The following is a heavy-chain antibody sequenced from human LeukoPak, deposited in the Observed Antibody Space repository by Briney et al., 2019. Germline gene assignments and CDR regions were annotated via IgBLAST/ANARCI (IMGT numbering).Heavy chain of an antibody. D-gene: IGHD2-15*01. V-gene: IGHV1-8*01. CDR1: GYTFTSYD. CDR2: MNPNSGNT. CDR3: ARGPYCSGGSCYFNWFDP. J-gene: IGHJ5*02. Sequence: ASVKVSCKASGYTFTSYDINWVRQATGQGLEWMGWMNPNSGNTGYAQKFQGRVTMTRNTSISTAYMELSSLRSEDTAVYYCARGPYCSGGSCYFNWFDPWGQGTLVTVSS.